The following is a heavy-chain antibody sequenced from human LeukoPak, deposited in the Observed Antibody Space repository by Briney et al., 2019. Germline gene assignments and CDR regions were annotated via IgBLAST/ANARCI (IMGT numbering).Heavy chain of an antibody. Sequence: KASETLSLTCTVSGGSISSYYWSWIRQPPGKGQEWIGYIYYSGSTSYNPSLKSRVTISVDTSKNQFSLKLSSVTAADTAVYYCARGYSGSYGRFDYWGQGTLVTVSS. D-gene: IGHD1-26*01. CDR3: ARGYSGSYGRFDY. J-gene: IGHJ4*02. CDR1: GGSISSYY. V-gene: IGHV4-59*01. CDR2: IYYSGST.